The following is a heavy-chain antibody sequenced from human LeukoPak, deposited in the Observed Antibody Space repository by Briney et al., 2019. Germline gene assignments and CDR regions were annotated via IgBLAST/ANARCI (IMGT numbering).Heavy chain of an antibody. CDR2: IIPILGIA. D-gene: IGHD1-1*01. J-gene: IGHJ4*02. CDR1: GGTFSSYT. CDR3: AREGTYNWNDEDYFDY. V-gene: IGHV1-69*16. Sequence: SVKVSCKASGGTFSSYTISWVRQAPGQGLEWMGRIIPILGIANYAQKFQGRVTITTDESTSTAYMELSSLRSEDTAVYYCAREGTYNWNDEDYFDYWGQGTLVTVSS.